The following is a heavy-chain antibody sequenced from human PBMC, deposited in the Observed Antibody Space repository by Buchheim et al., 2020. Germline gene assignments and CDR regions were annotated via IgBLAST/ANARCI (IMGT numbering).Heavy chain of an antibody. V-gene: IGHV3-30-3*01. CDR3: AREEVLEMATIFDY. Sequence: VQLVESGGGLVQPGGSLRLSCTTSGFTFSNHWMAWVRQAPGKGLEWVAVISYDGSNKYYADSVKGRFTISRDNSKNTLYLQMNSLRAEDTAVYYCAREEVLEMATIFDYWGQGTL. CDR1: GFTFSNHW. CDR2: ISYDGSNK. D-gene: IGHD5-24*01. J-gene: IGHJ4*02.